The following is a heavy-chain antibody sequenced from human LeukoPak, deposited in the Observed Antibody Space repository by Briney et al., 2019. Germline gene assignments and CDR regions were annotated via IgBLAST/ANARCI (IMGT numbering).Heavy chain of an antibody. D-gene: IGHD7-27*01. J-gene: IGHJ3*02. CDR2: ISTSGSTM. Sequence: PGGSLRLSCAASGFTFSSYEMNWVRQAPGRGLEWVSYISTSGSTMYYADSVKGRFTISRDNAKNSLYLQMNSLRAEDTAAYYCARPRSDWGAFDIWGQGTMVTVSS. CDR3: ARPRSDWGAFDI. CDR1: GFTFSSYE. V-gene: IGHV3-48*03.